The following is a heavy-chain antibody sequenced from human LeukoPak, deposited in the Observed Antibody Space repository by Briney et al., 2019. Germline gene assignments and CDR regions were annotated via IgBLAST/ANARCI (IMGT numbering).Heavy chain of an antibody. J-gene: IGHJ3*02. Sequence: SVKVSCKASGGTFISYTISWVRQAPGQGLEWMGGIIPILGIANYAQKFQGRVTITADKSTSTAYMELSSLRSEDTAVYYCARDPAGGTDAFDIWGQGTMVTVSS. CDR1: GGTFISYT. CDR2: IIPILGIA. CDR3: ARDPAGGTDAFDI. V-gene: IGHV1-69*10. D-gene: IGHD2-15*01.